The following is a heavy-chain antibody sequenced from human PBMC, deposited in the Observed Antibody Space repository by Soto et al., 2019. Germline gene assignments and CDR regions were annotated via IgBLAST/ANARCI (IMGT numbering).Heavy chain of an antibody. D-gene: IGHD2-15*01. CDR1: GYSFTSYW. V-gene: IGHV5-51*01. J-gene: IGHJ4*02. CDR3: ARRGEGYCCGGSCIDY. CDR2: IYPGDSDT. Sequence: PGESLKISCKGSGYSFTSYWIGWVRQMPGKGLEWMGIIYPGDSDTRYSPSFQGQVTISADKSISTAYLQWSSLKASDTAMYYCARRGEGYCCGGSCIDYWGQGTLVTVSS.